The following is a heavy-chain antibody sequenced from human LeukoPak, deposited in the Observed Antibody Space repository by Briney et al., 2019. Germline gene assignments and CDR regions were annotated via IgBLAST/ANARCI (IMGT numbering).Heavy chain of an antibody. V-gene: IGHV4-39*01. CDR1: GDSLRSGNYY. CDR2: IHYSGTT. CDR3: ARRPPRSYFDY. J-gene: IGHJ4*02. Sequence: PSETLPLTCIVAGDSLRSGNYYCQWIRQPPGEGLEWIGSIHYSGTTYYNPYLKSRVTISVDTSKNQFSLRLNSVTATDTAFYYCARRPPRSYFDYWGQGILVTVSS.